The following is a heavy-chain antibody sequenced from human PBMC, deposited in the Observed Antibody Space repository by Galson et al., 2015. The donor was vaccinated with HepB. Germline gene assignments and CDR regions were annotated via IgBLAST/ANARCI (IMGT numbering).Heavy chain of an antibody. CDR1: GFTFTRHW. CDR2: INEDGSEE. CDR3: AREPTADSS. D-gene: IGHD6-13*01. Sequence: SLRLSCAASGFTFTRHWVSWVRQAPGKGLEWVANINEDGSEENYMDSVKGRFTISRDNAKNSLYLQMNSLRAEDTAVYYCAREPTADSSWGQGTLVTVSS. J-gene: IGHJ4*02. V-gene: IGHV3-7*03.